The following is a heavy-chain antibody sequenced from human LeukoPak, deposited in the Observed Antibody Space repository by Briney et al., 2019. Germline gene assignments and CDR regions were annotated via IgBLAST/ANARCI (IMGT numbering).Heavy chain of an antibody. V-gene: IGHV3-20*04. Sequence: GESLRLSCAASGFHFDDYGMSWVRPAPGRGLGWLSGINWNGGSTGYADSVKGRFTISRDNAKNSLYLQMNSLRAEDTALYYCARSQTWIQLWFFDYWGQGTLVTVSS. J-gene: IGHJ4*02. CDR1: GFHFDDYG. CDR3: ARSQTWIQLWFFDY. CDR2: INWNGGST. D-gene: IGHD5-18*01.